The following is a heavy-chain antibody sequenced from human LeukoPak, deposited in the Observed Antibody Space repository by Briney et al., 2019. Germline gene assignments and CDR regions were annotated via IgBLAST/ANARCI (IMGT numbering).Heavy chain of an antibody. V-gene: IGHV1-2*02. CDR1: GYTFTGYY. J-gene: IGHJ5*02. CDR2: INPNSGGT. Sequence: ASVKVSCKASGYTFTGYYMRWVRQAPGQGLEWMGWINPNSGGTNYAQKFQGRVTMTRDTSISTAYMELSRLRSDDTAVYYCARGGYYYDSSGSLGGPWGQGTLVTVSS. D-gene: IGHD3-22*01. CDR3: ARGGYYYDSSGSLGGP.